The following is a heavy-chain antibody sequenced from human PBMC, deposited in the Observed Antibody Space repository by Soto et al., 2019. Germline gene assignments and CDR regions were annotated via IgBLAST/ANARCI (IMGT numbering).Heavy chain of an antibody. CDR1: GFTFGSYW. CDR3: VRMLDRDF. J-gene: IGHJ4*02. D-gene: IGHD1-1*01. Sequence: GGSLRLSCAASGFTFGSYWMYWVRQGPGKGLVWVSRINSDGSTTDYADSVKGRFTISRDNAKNTLYLQMNSLRAEDTAVYYCVRMLDRDFWGQGTLVTVSS. CDR2: INSDGSTT. V-gene: IGHV3-74*01.